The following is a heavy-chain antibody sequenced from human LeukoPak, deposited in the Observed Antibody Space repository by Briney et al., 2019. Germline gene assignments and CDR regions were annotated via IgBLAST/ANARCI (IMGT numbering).Heavy chain of an antibody. Sequence: GGSLRLSCAASGFTFSSYAMSWVRQAPGKGLEWVSVISDSSGSLYYTDSVKGRFTISRDNSKNTLYLQMNSLRAEDTAVYYCAKEVSDGMDVWGQGTTVTVSS. CDR1: GFTFSSYA. D-gene: IGHD2-8*01. CDR2: ISDSSGSL. V-gene: IGHV3-23*01. CDR3: AKEVSDGMDV. J-gene: IGHJ6*02.